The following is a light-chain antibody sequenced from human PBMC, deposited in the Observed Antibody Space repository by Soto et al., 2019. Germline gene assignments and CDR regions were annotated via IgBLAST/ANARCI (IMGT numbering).Light chain of an antibody. V-gene: IGKV3D-15*01. CDR3: QQYNNWPRT. J-gene: IGKJ1*01. Sequence: EIVLTQSPVTLSLSPGERATLSCRASQSVSSGFLAWYQQKPGQAPRLLIFDASRRATGIADRFSGSGSGTEFTLTISSLQSEDFAVYYCQQYNNWPRTFGQGTKVDI. CDR2: DAS. CDR1: QSVSSGF.